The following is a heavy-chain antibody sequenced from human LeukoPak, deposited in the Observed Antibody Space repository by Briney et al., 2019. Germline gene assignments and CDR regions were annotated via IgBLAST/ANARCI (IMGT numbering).Heavy chain of an antibody. D-gene: IGHD6-19*01. V-gene: IGHV4-39*07. CDR2: IYHSGGT. Sequence: SETLSLTCTVSGGSISSSSYYWGWIRQPPGKGLEWIGSIYHSGGTNYNPSLKSRVTTSVDTSKNQFSLKLSSVTAADTAVYYCARDGSSGWRAYFDYWGQGTLVTVSS. CDR1: GGSISSSSYY. CDR3: ARDGSSGWRAYFDY. J-gene: IGHJ4*02.